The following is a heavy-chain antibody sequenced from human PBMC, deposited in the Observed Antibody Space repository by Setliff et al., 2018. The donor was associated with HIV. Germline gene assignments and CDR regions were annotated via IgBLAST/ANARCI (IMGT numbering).Heavy chain of an antibody. CDR1: SGSLSGYY. V-gene: IGHV4-34*09. CDR2: INQSGST. Sequence: SETLSLTCAVYSGSLSGYYWNWIRQPPGKGLEWIGEINQSGSTYYSPSLKSRVTISEDTSKNQFSLKMRSVTAADTAVYYCATSPAGEILGSRPFYFDYWGQGTLVTVSS. J-gene: IGHJ4*02. CDR3: ATSPAGEILGSRPFYFDY. D-gene: IGHD3-10*01.